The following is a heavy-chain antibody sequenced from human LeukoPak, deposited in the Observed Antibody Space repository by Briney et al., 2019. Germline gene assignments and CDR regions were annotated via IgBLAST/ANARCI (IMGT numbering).Heavy chain of an antibody. Sequence: PGGSLRLSCAASGFTFSSYSMNWVRQAPGKGLEWVSSISSSSSYIYYADSVKGRFTISRDNAKNSLYLQMNSLRAEDTAVYYCAAAPLSSSIPIDPWGQGTLVTVSS. D-gene: IGHD6-6*01. CDR1: GFTFSSYS. V-gene: IGHV3-21*01. J-gene: IGHJ5*02. CDR2: ISSSSSYI. CDR3: AAAPLSSSIPIDP.